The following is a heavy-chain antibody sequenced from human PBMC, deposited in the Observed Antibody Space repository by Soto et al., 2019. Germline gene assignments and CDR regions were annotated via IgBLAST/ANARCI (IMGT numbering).Heavy chain of an antibody. V-gene: IGHV4-34*01. CDR2: INHSGST. CDR3: ASGRGSSWYGKNYYYYYGMDV. J-gene: IGHJ6*02. D-gene: IGHD6-13*01. CDR1: GGSFSGYY. Sequence: SSETLSLTCAVYGGSFSGYYWSWIRQPPGKGLEWIGEINHSGSTNYNPSLKSRVTISVDTSKNQFSLKLSSVTAADTAVYYCASGRGSSWYGKNYYYYYGMDVWGQGTTVT.